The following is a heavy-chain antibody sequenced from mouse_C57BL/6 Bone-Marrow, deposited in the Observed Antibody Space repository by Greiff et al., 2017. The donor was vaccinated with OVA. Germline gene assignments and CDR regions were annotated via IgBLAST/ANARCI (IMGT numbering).Heavy chain of an antibody. CDR3: VLYYYGSSPWFAY. Sequence: QVQLQQPGAELVMPGASVKLSCKASGYTFTSYWMHWVKQRPGQGLEWIGEIDPSDSYTNYNQKFKGKSTLTVDKSSSTAYMQLSSLTSEDSAVYYCVLYYYGSSPWFAYWGQGTLVTVSA. J-gene: IGHJ3*01. CDR1: GYTFTSYW. D-gene: IGHD1-1*01. V-gene: IGHV1-69*01. CDR2: IDPSDSYT.